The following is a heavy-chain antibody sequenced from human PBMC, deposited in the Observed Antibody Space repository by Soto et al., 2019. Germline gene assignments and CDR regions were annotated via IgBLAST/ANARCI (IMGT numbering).Heavy chain of an antibody. Sequence: EVQLVESGGTLVQPGGSLRLSCAASGYTFSDFAIHWVRQTPGKRLEYVSAINGNGGTTYYGDSVKGRFTISRDNSKNTAYLQMGSLRVEDTAVYYCARWSHYGSGTYPWGQGTLVTVSS. D-gene: IGHD3-10*01. CDR3: ARWSHYGSGTYP. CDR2: INGNGGTT. V-gene: IGHV3-64*07. J-gene: IGHJ3*01. CDR1: GYTFSDFA.